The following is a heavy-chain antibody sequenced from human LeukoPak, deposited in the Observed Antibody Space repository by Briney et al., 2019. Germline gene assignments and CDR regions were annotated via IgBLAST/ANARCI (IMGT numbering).Heavy chain of an antibody. Sequence: ASVKVSCKASGYTFTNYYIHWVRQAPGQGLEWMGIINPSDGSTSYAQNFQGRVTMTRDTSTSTVYMELSSLRSDDTAVYYCARGAYYDFWSGYPYYMDVWGKGTTVTVSS. V-gene: IGHV1-46*01. J-gene: IGHJ6*03. CDR2: INPSDGST. D-gene: IGHD3-3*01. CDR1: GYTFTNYY. CDR3: ARGAYYDFWSGYPYYMDV.